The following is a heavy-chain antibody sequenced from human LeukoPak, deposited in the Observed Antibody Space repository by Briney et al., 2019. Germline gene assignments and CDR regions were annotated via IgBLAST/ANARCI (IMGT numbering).Heavy chain of an antibody. J-gene: IGHJ3*02. V-gene: IGHV4-61*02. CDR2: IYTSGST. CDR3: ARVKEYYGSGSYYPDAFDI. D-gene: IGHD3-10*01. CDR1: GDSINRAGYY. Sequence: SETLSLTCIVSGDSINRAGYYWSWIRQPAGKGVEWIGRIYTSGSTNYNPSLKSRVTMSVDTSKNQFSLKLSSVTAADTAVYYCARVKEYYGSGSYYPDAFDIWGQGTMVTVSS.